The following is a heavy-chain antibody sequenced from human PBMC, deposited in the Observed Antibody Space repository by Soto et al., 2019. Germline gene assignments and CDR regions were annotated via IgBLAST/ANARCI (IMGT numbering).Heavy chain of an antibody. J-gene: IGHJ5*02. CDR1: GFSLTATGVG. Sequence: QITLKESGPALVKPTQTLTLTCTFSGFSLTATGVGVGWIRQPPGKALEWLALIYWDDDERYSPTLRSRLSITKDTSKNQVVLTMTNMDPVDKATYYCVHRGYVDHGHPNWFNPWGQGTLVTVSS. CDR2: IYWDDDE. D-gene: IGHD4-17*01. V-gene: IGHV2-5*02. CDR3: VHRGYVDHGHPNWFNP.